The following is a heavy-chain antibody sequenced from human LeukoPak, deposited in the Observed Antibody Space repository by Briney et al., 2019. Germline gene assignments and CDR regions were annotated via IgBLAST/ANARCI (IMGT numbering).Heavy chain of an antibody. D-gene: IGHD4-17*01. V-gene: IGHV1-2*02. J-gene: IGHJ6*02. CDR1: GYTFTGYY. CDR2: INPNSGGT. Sequence: GASVTVSCKASGYTFTGYYMHWVRQAPGQGLEWMGWINPNSGGTNYAQKFQGRVTMTRDTSISTAYMELSRLRSDDTAVDYCARDHLAVTTAYYYYGMDVWGQGTTVTVSS. CDR3: ARDHLAVTTAYYYYGMDV.